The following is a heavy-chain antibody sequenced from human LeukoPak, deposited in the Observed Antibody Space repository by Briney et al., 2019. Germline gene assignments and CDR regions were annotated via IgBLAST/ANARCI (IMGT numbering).Heavy chain of an antibody. Sequence: ASVKVSCKASGYTFTNYYMHWVRQAPGQGLEWMGIINASGDRTSYAQKFQGRVTVTRDTSTSTVYMELSSLISEDTAVYYCARDGPPYPFDKWGQGTLVTVSS. CDR3: ARDGPPYPFDK. CDR1: GYTFTNYY. J-gene: IGHJ4*02. V-gene: IGHV1-46*01. CDR2: INASGDRT.